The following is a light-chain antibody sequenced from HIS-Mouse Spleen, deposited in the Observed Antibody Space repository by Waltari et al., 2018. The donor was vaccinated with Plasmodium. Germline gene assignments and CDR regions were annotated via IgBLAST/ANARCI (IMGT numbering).Light chain of an antibody. V-gene: IGLV4-69*01. Sequence: QLVLTQSPSASASLGASFQLTCTLSSGHSSYAIAWHQQQPETGPRYLMKLNSDGSQSKGDGIPDRFSGSSSGAERYLTISSLQSEDEADYYCQTWGTGFWVFGGGTKLTVL. CDR3: QTWGTGFWV. J-gene: IGLJ3*02. CDR2: LNSDGSQ. CDR1: SGHSSYA.